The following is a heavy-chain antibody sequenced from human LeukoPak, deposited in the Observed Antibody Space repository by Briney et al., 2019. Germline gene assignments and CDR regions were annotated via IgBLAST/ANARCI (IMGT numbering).Heavy chain of an antibody. D-gene: IGHD6-19*01. J-gene: IGHJ4*02. CDR1: GGSIRGYY. CDR3: ARRGSSGQLFFDH. Sequence: SETLSLTCNVSGGSIRGYYWSWIRQPPGTGLEWIGCIYNPGSTDYNPSLKSRVTISVDTSKNQFSLKLSSVTAADTAVYYCARRGSSGQLFFDHWGQGTLVTVSS. CDR2: IYNPGST. V-gene: IGHV4-59*08.